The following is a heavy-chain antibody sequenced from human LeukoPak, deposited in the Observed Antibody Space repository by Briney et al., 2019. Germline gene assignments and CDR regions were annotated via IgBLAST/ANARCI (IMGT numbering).Heavy chain of an antibody. J-gene: IGHJ4*02. CDR1: GFTLCGYL. V-gene: IGHV3-7*01. Sequence: GGAPRLSLAASGFTLCGYLVHWGRQAPGEGGEWVANLKQDGSEKHFADSVKGRFTISRDNAENSLYLQMNSLRAEDTAMYYCARGTIAAPGTDYWGQGTLVTVSS. CDR2: LKQDGSEK. D-gene: IGHD6-13*01. CDR3: ARGTIAAPGTDY.